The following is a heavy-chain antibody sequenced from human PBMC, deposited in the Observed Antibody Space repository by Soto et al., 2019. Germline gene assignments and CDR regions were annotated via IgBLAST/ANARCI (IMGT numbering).Heavy chain of an antibody. CDR2: INAGNGNT. Sequence: GSVKVSCKASGYTFTSYSMHWVLQAPGERLEWMGWINAGNGNTKYSQKFQGRVTITRDTSASTAYMELSSLRSEDTAVYYCARDAFGYCSSTSCYMVSWFDPWGQGTLVTVSS. J-gene: IGHJ5*02. CDR3: ARDAFGYCSSTSCYMVSWFDP. CDR1: GYTFTSYS. D-gene: IGHD2-2*02. V-gene: IGHV1-3*01.